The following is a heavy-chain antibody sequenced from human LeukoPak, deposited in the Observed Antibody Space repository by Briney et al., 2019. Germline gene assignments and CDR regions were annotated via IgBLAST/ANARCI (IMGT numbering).Heavy chain of an antibody. CDR2: INPSGGGT. J-gene: IGHJ4*02. CDR3: ARPGHSRGSYYPDY. V-gene: IGHV1-46*01. D-gene: IGHD3-22*01. CDR1: GYTFTNYY. Sequence: GASVKVSCKASGYTFTNYYIHWVRQAPGQGLEWMGIINPSGGGTGYAQKFQGRVTMTRDTSTSTVYMELRSLRSEDAAVYYCARPGHSRGSYYPDYWGQGTLVTVSS.